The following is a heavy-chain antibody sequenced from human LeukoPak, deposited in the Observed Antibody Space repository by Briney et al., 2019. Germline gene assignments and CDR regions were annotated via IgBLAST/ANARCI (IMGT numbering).Heavy chain of an antibody. CDR3: AKVRSGSANWALRIFDN. V-gene: IGHV3-23*01. D-gene: IGHD1-1*01. CDR2: ISPGGGTT. J-gene: IGHJ4*02. CDR1: GFAFSSEA. Sequence: PGGSLRLSCAVSGFAFSSEAMSWVRQSPAKGLEWVASISPGGGTTYYADYVKGRFTISRDNSNNTLYVQMNSLRAEDTAVYYCAKVRSGSANWALRIFDNWGQGTLVTVSS.